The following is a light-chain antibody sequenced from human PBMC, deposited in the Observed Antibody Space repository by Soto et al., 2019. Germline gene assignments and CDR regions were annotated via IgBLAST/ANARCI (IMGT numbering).Light chain of an antibody. CDR2: GAS. V-gene: IGKV3-20*01. Sequence: EIVLTQSPGTLSLSPGERATLSCRASQSISNNYLAWYQKTPGPAPRLLIYGASNRDTGIPDRFSGSGSGTDFPLTISRLEPEDFAVYYYQQYGSSGTFGQGTKVDIK. J-gene: IGKJ1*01. CDR3: QQYGSSGT. CDR1: QSISNNY.